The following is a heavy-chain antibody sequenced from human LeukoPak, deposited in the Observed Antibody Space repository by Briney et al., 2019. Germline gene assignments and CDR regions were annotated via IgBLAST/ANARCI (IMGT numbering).Heavy chain of an antibody. CDR1: RYTFTSYG. V-gene: IGHV1-18*01. CDR2: ISAYNGNT. D-gene: IGHD3-16*01. J-gene: IGHJ4*02. CDR3: ATVVWGSCWYRVGPTGWYYFDY. Sequence: GASVKVSCKPSRYTFTSYGISWVRRAPGQGLEWMGWISAYNGNTNYAQKLQGRVNITTVTSTSTAYMELRSMRSDDTAVYYCATVVWGSCWYRVGPTGWYYFDYWGQGTLVTVSS.